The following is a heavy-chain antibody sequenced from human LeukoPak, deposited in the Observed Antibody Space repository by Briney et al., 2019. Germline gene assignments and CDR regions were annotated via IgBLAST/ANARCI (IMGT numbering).Heavy chain of an antibody. D-gene: IGHD6-13*01. V-gene: IGHV1-2*02. CDR1: GYTFTGYY. Sequence: ASVKVSCKASGYTFTGYYMHWVRQAPGQGLEWMGWINPNSGGTDYAQKFQGRVTMTRDTSISTAYMELSRLRSDDTAVYYCARGQQLVTGNWFDPWGQRTLVTVSS. CDR2: INPNSGGT. CDR3: ARGQQLVTGNWFDP. J-gene: IGHJ5*02.